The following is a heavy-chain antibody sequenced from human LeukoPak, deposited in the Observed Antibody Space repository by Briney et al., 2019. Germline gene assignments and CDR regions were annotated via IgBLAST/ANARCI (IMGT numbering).Heavy chain of an antibody. V-gene: IGHV4-39*01. D-gene: IGHD3-10*01. Sequence: SETLSLTCTVSGGSISSSSYYWGWIRQPPGKGLEWIGSIYYSGSTYYNPSLKSRVTISVDTSKNQFSLKLSSVTAADTAVYYCARQFGGVDWFDPWGQGTLVTVSS. CDR3: ARQFGGVDWFDP. J-gene: IGHJ5*02. CDR2: IYYSGST. CDR1: GGSISSSSYY.